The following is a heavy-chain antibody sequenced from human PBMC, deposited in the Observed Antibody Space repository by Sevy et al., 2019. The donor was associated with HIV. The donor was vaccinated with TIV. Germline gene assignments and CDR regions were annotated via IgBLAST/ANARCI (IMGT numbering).Heavy chain of an antibody. Sequence: ASVKVSCKASGYTFTSYDINWVRQATGQGLEWMGWMNPNSGNTGYAQKFQGRVIMTRNTSISTAYMELSSLRSEDTAVYYCAVLPAANPLDPNWFDPWGQGTLVTVSS. CDR2: MNPNSGNT. CDR1: GYTFTSYD. J-gene: IGHJ5*02. V-gene: IGHV1-8*01. D-gene: IGHD2-2*01. CDR3: AVLPAANPLDPNWFDP.